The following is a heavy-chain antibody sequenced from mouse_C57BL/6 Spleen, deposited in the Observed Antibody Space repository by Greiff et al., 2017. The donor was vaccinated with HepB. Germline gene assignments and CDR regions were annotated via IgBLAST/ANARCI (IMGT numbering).Heavy chain of an antibody. D-gene: IGHD1-2*01. CDR1: GYTFTSYW. V-gene: IGHV1-69*01. CDR3: ATTARAMDY. CDR2: IDPSDSYT. J-gene: IGHJ4*01. Sequence: QVQLQQPGAELVMPGASVKLSCKASGYTFTSYWMHWVKQRPGQGLEWIGEIDPSDSYTNYNQKFKGKSTLTVDKSSSTAYMQLSSLTSEDSAVYYCATTARAMDYWGQGTSVTVSS.